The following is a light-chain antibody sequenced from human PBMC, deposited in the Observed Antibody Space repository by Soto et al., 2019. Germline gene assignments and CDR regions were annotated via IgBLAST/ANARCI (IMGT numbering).Light chain of an antibody. CDR1: NSNIGAGYD. Sequence: QSVRTQPPSVSAAPGQSVTISCTGSNSNIGAGYDVHWYQQIPGKAPKLLVYNTYSRPSGIPDRFSGSKSGASASLAITRLQAEDEADYYCQSYDNSLTAFYVSGTGTKVTVL. CDR3: QSYDNSLTAFYV. CDR2: NTY. V-gene: IGLV1-40*01. J-gene: IGLJ1*01.